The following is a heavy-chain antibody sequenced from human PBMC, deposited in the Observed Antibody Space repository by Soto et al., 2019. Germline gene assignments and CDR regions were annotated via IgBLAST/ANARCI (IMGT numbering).Heavy chain of an antibody. V-gene: IGHV4-59*01. CDR3: ARTYDGSCPNSGGYAFDI. CDR1: GGSISSYY. D-gene: IGHD3-22*01. J-gene: IGHJ3*02. CDR2: IYYSGT. Sequence: QVQLQESGPGLVKPSETLSLTCSVSGGSISSYYWSWIRQPPGKGLEWIAYIYYSGTSYNPSLKSRVSISLDTSKNQFSLKLSSVTAADTAVYYCARTYDGSCPNSGGYAFDIWGQGTMVTVSS.